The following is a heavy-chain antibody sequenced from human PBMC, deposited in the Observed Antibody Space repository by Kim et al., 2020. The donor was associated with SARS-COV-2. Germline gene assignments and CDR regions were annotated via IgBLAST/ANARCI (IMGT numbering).Heavy chain of an antibody. D-gene: IGHD5-12*01. Sequence: SLKSRVTISVDTSKNQFSLKLSSVTAADTAVYYCARRRVEMATIGGAFDIWGQGTMVTVSS. CDR3: ARRRVEMATIGGAFDI. V-gene: IGHV4-39*01. J-gene: IGHJ3*02.